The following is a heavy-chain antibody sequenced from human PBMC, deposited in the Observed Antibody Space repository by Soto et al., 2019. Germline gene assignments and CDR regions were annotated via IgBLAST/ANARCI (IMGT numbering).Heavy chain of an antibody. Sequence: SVKVSCKASGFTFTSSAMQWVRQARGQRLEWIGWIVVGSGNTNYAQKFQERVTITRDMSTSTAYMELSSLRSEDTAVYYCAASPDTAMVTDYYYYYMDVWGKGTTVTVSS. CDR1: GFTFTSSA. V-gene: IGHV1-58*02. J-gene: IGHJ6*03. CDR2: IVVGSGNT. CDR3: AASPDTAMVTDYYYYYMDV. D-gene: IGHD5-18*01.